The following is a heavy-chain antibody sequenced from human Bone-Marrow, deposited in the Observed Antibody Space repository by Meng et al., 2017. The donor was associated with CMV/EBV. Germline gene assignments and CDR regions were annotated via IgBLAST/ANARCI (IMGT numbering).Heavy chain of an antibody. Sequence: GGSLRLSCAASGFTLSSFTMSWVRQAPGKGLEWVSSISSSSGYIYHADSVKGRFTISRDNAKNSLYLQMNSLRAEDTAVYYCARGRTVDWFDPWGQGTLVTVYS. D-gene: IGHD4-23*01. CDR1: GFTLSSFT. V-gene: IGHV3-21*01. J-gene: IGHJ5*02. CDR2: ISSSSGYI. CDR3: ARGRTVDWFDP.